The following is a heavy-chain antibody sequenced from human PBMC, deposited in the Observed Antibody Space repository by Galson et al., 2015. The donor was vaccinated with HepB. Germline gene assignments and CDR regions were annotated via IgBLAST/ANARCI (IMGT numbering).Heavy chain of an antibody. D-gene: IGHD3-22*01. J-gene: IGHJ3*01. V-gene: IGHV3-30*02. Sequence: SLRLSCAASGFTFSDYGMSWVRQAPGKGLEWLALIRHDGSNKYYADSVKGRFTISRDNSKNTMYLQMSSLRAEDAAVYYCAKDGWDYYDSRGVPTGVNFDVWGQGTMVTVSS. CDR3: AKDGWDYYDSRGVPTGVNFDV. CDR1: GFTFSDYG. CDR2: IRHDGSNK.